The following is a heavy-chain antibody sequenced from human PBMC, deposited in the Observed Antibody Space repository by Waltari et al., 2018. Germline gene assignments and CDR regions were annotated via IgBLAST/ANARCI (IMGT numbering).Heavy chain of an antibody. Sequence: QVQLHESGPGLVKSSETLSLTCTVSGVSVRGYFWNWIRQAPGKGPEWIGYIRHTGDTKQNPSLKSRVTMSVDTSRNDFSLRLSSVTAADTAVYYCALWESGWRAFRFWGQGTLGTVSS. D-gene: IGHD6-19*01. CDR2: IRHTGDT. J-gene: IGHJ4*03. V-gene: IGHV4-59*08. CDR3: ALWESGWRAFRF. CDR1: GVSVRGYF.